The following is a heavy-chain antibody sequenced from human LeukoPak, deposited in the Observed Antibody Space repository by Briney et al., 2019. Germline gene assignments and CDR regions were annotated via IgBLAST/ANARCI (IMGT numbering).Heavy chain of an antibody. CDR1: GGSISSGGYY. D-gene: IGHD3-3*01. CDR3: ARGQFGVAPNWFDP. Sequence: TLSLTCTVSGGSISSGGYYWSWIRQHPGKGLEWIGYIYYSGSTYYNPSLKSRVTISVDTSKNQFSLKLSSVTAADTAVYYCARGQFGVAPNWFDPWGQGTLVTVSS. CDR2: IYYSGST. V-gene: IGHV4-31*03. J-gene: IGHJ5*02.